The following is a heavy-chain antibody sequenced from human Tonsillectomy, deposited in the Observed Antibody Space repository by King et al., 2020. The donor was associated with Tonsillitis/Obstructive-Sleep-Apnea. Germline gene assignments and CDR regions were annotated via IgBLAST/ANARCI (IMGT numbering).Heavy chain of an antibody. Sequence: QLVQSGGGVVQPGRSLRLSCAASGFTFSSYGMHWVRQAPGKGLEWVAVISYDGSNKYYVDSVKGRFTISRDNSKNTLYLQMNSLRAEDTAVYYCAKDQDECWYIDYWGQGTLVTVSS. CDR3: AKDQDECWYIDY. J-gene: IGHJ4*02. D-gene: IGHD1-14*01. CDR2: ISYDGSNK. CDR1: GFTFSSYG. V-gene: IGHV3-30*18.